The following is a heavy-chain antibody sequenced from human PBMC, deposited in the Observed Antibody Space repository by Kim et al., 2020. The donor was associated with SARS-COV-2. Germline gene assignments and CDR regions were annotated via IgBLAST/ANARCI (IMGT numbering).Heavy chain of an antibody. Sequence: GGSLRLSCAASGFTFSSYAMHWVRQAPGKGLEWVAVISYDGSNKYYADSVKGRFTISRDNSKNTLYLQMNSLRAEDTAVYYCARDRGGSYPSFYYYYGMDVWGQGTTVTVSS. J-gene: IGHJ6*02. D-gene: IGHD1-26*01. V-gene: IGHV3-30*04. CDR1: GFTFSSYA. CDR2: ISYDGSNK. CDR3: ARDRGGSYPSFYYYYGMDV.